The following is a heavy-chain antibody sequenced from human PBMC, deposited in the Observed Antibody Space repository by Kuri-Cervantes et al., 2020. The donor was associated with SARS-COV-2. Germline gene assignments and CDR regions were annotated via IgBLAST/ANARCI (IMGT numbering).Heavy chain of an antibody. Sequence: SETLSLTCAVYGGSFSGYYWSWIRQPPGKGLEWIGEINHSGSTNYNPSLKSRVTVSVDTSKNQFSLKLSSVTAADTAVYYCASLLLGHCSSTSCDVYFDYWGQGTLVTVSS. CDR1: GGSFSGYY. V-gene: IGHV4-34*01. J-gene: IGHJ4*02. CDR2: INHSGST. CDR3: ASLLLGHCSSTSCDVYFDY. D-gene: IGHD2-2*01.